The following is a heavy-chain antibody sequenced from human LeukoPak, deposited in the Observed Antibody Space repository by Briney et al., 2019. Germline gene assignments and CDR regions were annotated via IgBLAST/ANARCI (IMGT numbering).Heavy chain of an antibody. Sequence: GGSLRLSCAASGFTFSSYSMNWVRQALGKGLEWVSYISSSSNTIYYADSVKGRFTISRDNAKNSLYLQMNSLRDEDTAVYYCARALGYSSGWPTDYWGQGTLVTVST. CDR3: ARALGYSSGWPTDY. D-gene: IGHD6-19*01. CDR1: GFTFSSYS. CDR2: ISSSSNTI. J-gene: IGHJ4*02. V-gene: IGHV3-48*02.